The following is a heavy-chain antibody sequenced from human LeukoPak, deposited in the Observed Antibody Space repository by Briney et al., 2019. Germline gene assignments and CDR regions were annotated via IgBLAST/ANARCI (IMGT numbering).Heavy chain of an antibody. D-gene: IGHD6-19*01. CDR2: ISYDGSNK. V-gene: IGHV3-30*18. J-gene: IGHJ4*02. CDR1: GFTFSSYG. Sequence: GRSLRLSCAASGFTFSSYGMHWVRQAPGEGLEWVAVISYDGSNKYYADSVKGRFTISRDNSKNTLYLQMNSLRAEDTAVYYCAKDLRSGWESDIDYWGQGTLVTVSS. CDR3: AKDLRSGWESDIDY.